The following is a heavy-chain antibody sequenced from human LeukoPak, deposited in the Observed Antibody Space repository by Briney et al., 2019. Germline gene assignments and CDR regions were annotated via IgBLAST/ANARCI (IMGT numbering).Heavy chain of an antibody. CDR1: GFTFSSYG. J-gene: IGHJ4*02. CDR2: IWYDGSNK. D-gene: IGHD3-10*01. V-gene: IGHV3-33*01. Sequence: GGSLRLSCAASGFTFSSYGMHWVRQAPGKGLEWVAVIWYDGSNKYYADSVKGRFTISRDNSKNTLYLQMNSLRAEDTAVYYCARVVHYYGSGSSYFDYWGQGTLVTVSS. CDR3: ARVVHYYGSGSSYFDY.